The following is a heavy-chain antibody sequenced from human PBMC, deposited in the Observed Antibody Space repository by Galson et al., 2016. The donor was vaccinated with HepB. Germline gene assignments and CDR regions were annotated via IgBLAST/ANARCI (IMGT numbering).Heavy chain of an antibody. CDR3: ATVRFDGFWGGIY. J-gene: IGHJ4*02. D-gene: IGHD5-24*01. Sequence: SVKVSCKASGGTFSNYAFSWVRQAPGQGLEWVGGAIPLLGTSNYAEKLKGRVSVTADKSTMTAYMELNTLTSEDTAVYYCATVRFDGFWGGIYWGQGTLVTFSS. CDR1: GGTFSNYA. V-gene: IGHV1-69*10. CDR2: AIPLLGTS.